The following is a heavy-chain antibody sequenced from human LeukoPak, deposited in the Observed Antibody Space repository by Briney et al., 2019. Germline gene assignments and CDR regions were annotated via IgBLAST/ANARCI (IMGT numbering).Heavy chain of an antibody. CDR2: INPGDSDT. CDR1: GYTFTTKW. Sequence: GESLKISCKASGYTFTTKWIAWVRQMLGKGLEWMGIINPGDSDTRYSPSFQGQVTISADKSTSTAYLQWSSLKASDTAMYYCARRAGMTGYAYHGMDVWGQGTTVTVSS. D-gene: IGHD1-1*01. CDR3: ARRAGMTGYAYHGMDV. V-gene: IGHV5-51*01. J-gene: IGHJ6*02.